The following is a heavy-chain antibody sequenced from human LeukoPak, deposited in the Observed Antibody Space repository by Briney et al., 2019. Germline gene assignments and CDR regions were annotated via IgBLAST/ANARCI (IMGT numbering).Heavy chain of an antibody. CDR2: LSGSGGNT. CDR1: GFTFSSYA. D-gene: IGHD3-22*01. J-gene: IGHJ4*02. CDR3: AKVSGYYFDSGGYHYFDY. V-gene: IGHV3-23*01. Sequence: PGGSLRLSCAASGFTFSSYAIGWVRQAPGKGLEWVSGLSGSGGNTYYADSVKGRFTISRDNSKNTLSLQMNSLRAEDTAVYYCAKVSGYYFDSGGYHYFDYSGQRTLVTVSS.